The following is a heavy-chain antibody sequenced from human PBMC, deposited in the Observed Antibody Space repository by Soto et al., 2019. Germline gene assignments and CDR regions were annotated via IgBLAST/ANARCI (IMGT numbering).Heavy chain of an antibody. V-gene: IGHV5-51*01. CDR2: IYPGDSDT. D-gene: IGHD2-15*01. CDR3: ATTGKVVAARSYYYYGMDV. Sequence: GESLKISCKGSGYSFTSYWIGWVRQMPGKGLEWMGIIYPGDSDTRYSPSFQGQVTISADKSISTAYPQWSSLKASDTAMYYCATTGKVVAARSYYYYGMDVWGQGTTVTVSS. J-gene: IGHJ6*02. CDR1: GYSFTSYW.